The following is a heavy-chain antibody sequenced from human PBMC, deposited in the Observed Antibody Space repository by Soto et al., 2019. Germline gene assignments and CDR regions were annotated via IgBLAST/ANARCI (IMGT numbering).Heavy chain of an antibody. J-gene: IGHJ6*02. V-gene: IGHV3-66*01. Sequence: EVQVVESGGGLVQPGGSLRLSCAASGFTVSRDYMNWVRQAPGKGLEWVSVIYSGGSTYYADSVKGRFTSSRDNSKNTLYLQMNSLRAEDTAVYYCAGDPVDRNGMIVWDQGTTVTVSS. D-gene: IGHD2-15*01. CDR1: GFTVSRDY. CDR2: IYSGGST. CDR3: AGDPVDRNGMIV.